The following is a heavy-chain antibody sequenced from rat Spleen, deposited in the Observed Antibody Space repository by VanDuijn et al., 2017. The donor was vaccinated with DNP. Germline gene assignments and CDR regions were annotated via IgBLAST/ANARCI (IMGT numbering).Heavy chain of an antibody. J-gene: IGHJ4*01. CDR3: ARHYYSSYDAMDA. CDR2: ISASGGST. V-gene: IGHV5-46*01. CDR1: GFSLTSYG. D-gene: IGHD1-2*01. Sequence: VQLKESGPGLVQPSQTLSLTCTVSGFSLTSYGVSWVRQPPGKGLEWVTTISASGGSTYYRDSVKGRFTISRDNAKSTLYLQMNNLRSEDTATYYCARHYYSSYDAMDAWGQGTSVTVSS.